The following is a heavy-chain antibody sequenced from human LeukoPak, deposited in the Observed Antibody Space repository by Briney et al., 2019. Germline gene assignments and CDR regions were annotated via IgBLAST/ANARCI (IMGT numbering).Heavy chain of an antibody. J-gene: IGHJ3*02. CDR1: GGSISSHY. CDR2: IYYSGST. V-gene: IGHV4-59*11. CDR3: ARDSPYYDSSGYQGSFDI. D-gene: IGHD3-22*01. Sequence: SSETLSLTCTVSGGSISSHYWSWIRQPPGKGLEWIGYIYYSGSTNYNPSLKSRVTISVDTSKNRFSLKLSSVTAADTAVYYCARDSPYYDSSGYQGSFDIWGQGTMVTVSS.